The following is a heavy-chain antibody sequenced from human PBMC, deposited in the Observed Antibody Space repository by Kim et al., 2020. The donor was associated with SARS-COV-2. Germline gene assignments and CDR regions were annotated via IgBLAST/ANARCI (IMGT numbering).Heavy chain of an antibody. CDR3: ARSAMIVVVRDAFDI. D-gene: IGHD3-22*01. CDR2: ISAYNGNT. V-gene: IGHV1-18*04. Sequence: ASVKVSCQTSGYTFDSHAITWVRQAPGQGLEWMGWISAYNGNTNYAQKLQGRVTMTTDTSTSTAYMELRSLRSDDTAVYYCARSAMIVVVRDAFDIWGQGTMVTVSS. J-gene: IGHJ3*02. CDR1: GYTFDSHA.